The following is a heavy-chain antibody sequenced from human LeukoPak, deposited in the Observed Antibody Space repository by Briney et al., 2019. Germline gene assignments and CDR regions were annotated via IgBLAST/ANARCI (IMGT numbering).Heavy chain of an antibody. D-gene: IGHD6-13*01. CDR2: ISYDGSNE. V-gene: IGHV3-30*18. CDR1: GFTFSSYG. J-gene: IGHJ4*02. CDR3: TKDAHYGSSWYFLDY. Sequence: GGSLRLSCAASGFTFSSYGMHWVRQAPGKGLEWVAAISYDGSNEYYVDSVKGRFTISRDNSKNTLYLQMNSLRVEDTAVYYCTKDAHYGSSWYFLDYWGQETLVPVSS.